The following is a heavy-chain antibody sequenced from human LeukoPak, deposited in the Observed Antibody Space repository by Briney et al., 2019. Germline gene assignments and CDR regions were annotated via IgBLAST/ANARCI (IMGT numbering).Heavy chain of an antibody. CDR3: ARDGRFCGGYCTGQSHNYYYYYMDV. CDR1: GFTFSSYR. D-gene: IGHD2-8*02. J-gene: IGHJ6*03. CDR2: IKQDGSEK. V-gene: IGHV3-7*01. Sequence: PGGYLRLSCAASGFTFSSYRMSWVRLAPGKGLEWVANIKQDGSEKYYVDSVKGRFTISRDNAKNSLYLQMNSLRAEDTAVYYCARDGRFCGGYCTGQSHNYYYYYMDVWGKGTTVTVSS.